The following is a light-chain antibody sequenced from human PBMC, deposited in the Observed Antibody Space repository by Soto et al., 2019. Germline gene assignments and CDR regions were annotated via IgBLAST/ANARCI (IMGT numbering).Light chain of an antibody. V-gene: IGKV4-1*01. Sequence: DIVMTQSPDSLAVSLGERATINCKASQSVLYSPNNKNSLAWYQQKPGQPPKLFIYWASIRESGVPDRLSGSGSGTDFTLTISSLQDEDVAVYYCQQYYRPPPTFGQGTKVEIK. CDR1: QSVLYSPNNKNS. CDR3: QQYYRPPPT. CDR2: WAS. J-gene: IGKJ1*01.